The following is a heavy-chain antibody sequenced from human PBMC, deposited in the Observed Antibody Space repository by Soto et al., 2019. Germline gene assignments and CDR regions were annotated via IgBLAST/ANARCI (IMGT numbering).Heavy chain of an antibody. CDR2: TYYRSKWYN. Sequence: SQTLSLTCGISGDSVSSNSAALNWLRQSPSRGLEWLGRTYYRSKWYNDYAVSVESRITINPDTYKNHFSLQLNFVTPEDTAVYFCARGEQYRGRIFDYWGQGTLVTVSS. J-gene: IGHJ4*02. CDR3: ARGEQYRGRIFDY. V-gene: IGHV6-1*01. CDR1: GDSVSSNSAA. D-gene: IGHD1-26*01.